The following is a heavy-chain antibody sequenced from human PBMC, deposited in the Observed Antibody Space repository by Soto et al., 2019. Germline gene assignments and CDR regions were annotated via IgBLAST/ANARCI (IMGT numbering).Heavy chain of an antibody. CDR3: AKGDSEYQLRDAFEI. D-gene: IGHD2-2*01. V-gene: IGHV3-30*18. Sequence: QVQLVESGGGVVQPGRSLRLSCAASGFTFSSYGMHWVRQAPGKGLEWVAVISYDGSNKYYADSVKGRFTISRDNSKNTLYLQMNSLGAEDTAVYYCAKGDSEYQLRDAFEIWGQGTMVTVSS. J-gene: IGHJ3*02. CDR1: GFTFSSYG. CDR2: ISYDGSNK.